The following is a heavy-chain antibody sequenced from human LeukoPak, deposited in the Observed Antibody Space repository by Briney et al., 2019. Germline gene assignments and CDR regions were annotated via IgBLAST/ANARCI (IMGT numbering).Heavy chain of an antibody. V-gene: IGHV1-18*01. CDR1: GYTFTSYG. D-gene: IGHD5-24*01. CDR3: AKDPGRAGAFDI. CDR2: ISAYNGNI. J-gene: IGHJ3*02. Sequence: ASVKVSCKASGYTFTSYGISWVRQAPGQGLEWMGWISAYNGNINYAQKLQGRVTMTTDTSTSTAYMELRSLRSDDTAVYYCAKDPGRAGAFDIWGQGTMVTVSS.